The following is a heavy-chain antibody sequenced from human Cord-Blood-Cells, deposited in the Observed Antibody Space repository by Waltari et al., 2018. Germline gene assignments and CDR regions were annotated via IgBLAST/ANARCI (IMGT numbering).Heavy chain of an antibody. Sequence: EVQLVESGGGLVQPGGSLRLSCAASGFTFSSYWMSWVRQAPGKGLVWVANRKEDGSEKYDVDSVKGRFTISRDNAKNSLYLQMNSLRAEDTAVYYCARGYLGWDAFDIWGQGTMVTVSS. CDR2: RKEDGSEK. J-gene: IGHJ3*02. V-gene: IGHV3-7*01. CDR3: ARGYLGWDAFDI. CDR1: GFTFSSYW. D-gene: IGHD1-1*01.